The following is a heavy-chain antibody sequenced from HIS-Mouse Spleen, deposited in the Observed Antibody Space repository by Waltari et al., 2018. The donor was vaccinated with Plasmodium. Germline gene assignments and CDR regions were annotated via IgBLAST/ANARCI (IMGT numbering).Heavy chain of an antibody. J-gene: IGHJ1*01. Sequence: QVQLVQSGAEVKKPGASVKVSCKASGYTFTGYYMHWVRQAPGQGLEWMGWTNPNSGGTNYAKKVQGRVTITRDTSISTAYMELSRLRSDDTAVYYCARVLGYKAAAGTFVEYFQHWGQGTLVTVSS. CDR3: ARVLGYKAAAGTFVEYFQH. D-gene: IGHD6-13*01. V-gene: IGHV1-2*02. CDR1: GYTFTGYY. CDR2: TNPNSGGT.